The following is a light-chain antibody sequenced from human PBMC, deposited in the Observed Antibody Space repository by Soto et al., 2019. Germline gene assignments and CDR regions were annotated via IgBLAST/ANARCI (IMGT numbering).Light chain of an antibody. J-gene: IGKJ1*01. CDR2: GAS. CDR1: QSVGSN. CDR3: QKYNDWPPWT. Sequence: EIVMTQSPATLSVSPGERATLSCRASQSVGSNLAWYQQKRGQAPRLLIYGASTRATGIPARFSGSGSGTEFTLTIRSLQSEDFAVYYCQKYNDWPPWTFGKGTKGDIK. V-gene: IGKV3-15*01.